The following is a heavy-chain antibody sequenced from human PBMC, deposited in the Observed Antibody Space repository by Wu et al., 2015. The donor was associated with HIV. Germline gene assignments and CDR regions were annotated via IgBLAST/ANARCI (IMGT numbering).Heavy chain of an antibody. CDR3: TAFPRDIWSTGLPY. D-gene: IGHD3-10*01. Sequence: HVQLEQSGAVVRKPGASVRVPCKVSGYSLMKLSIHWVRQAPGRGLEWMGGFDPEEGKIIYAQRFQGRIAMTEDRSTDTAYMDLKSLRSEDTAVFYCTAFPRDIWSTGLPYWGQGTRGHRLL. V-gene: IGHV1-24*01. J-gene: IGHJ1*01. CDR1: GYSLMKLS. CDR2: FDPEEGKI.